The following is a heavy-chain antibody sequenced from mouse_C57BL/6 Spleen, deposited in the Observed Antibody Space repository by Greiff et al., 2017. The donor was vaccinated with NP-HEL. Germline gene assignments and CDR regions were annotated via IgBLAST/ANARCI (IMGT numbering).Heavy chain of an antibody. CDR3: ARHEVYYGSSYDYFDY. V-gene: IGHV5-6*01. D-gene: IGHD1-1*01. J-gene: IGHJ2*01. CDR1: GFTFSSYG. CDR2: ISSGGSYT. Sequence: EVQGVESGGDLVKPGGSLKLSCAASGFTFSSYGMSWVRQTPDKRLEWVATISSGGSYTYYPDSVKGRFTISRANAKNTLYLQMSSLKSEDTAMYYCARHEVYYGSSYDYFDYWGQGTTLTVSS.